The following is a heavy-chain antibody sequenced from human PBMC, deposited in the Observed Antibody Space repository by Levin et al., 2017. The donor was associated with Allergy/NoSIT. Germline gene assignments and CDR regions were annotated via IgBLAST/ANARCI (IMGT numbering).Heavy chain of an antibody. D-gene: IGHD3-9*01. Sequence: GGSLRLSCAASGFSFSSYSMNWVRQAPGKGLEWVSYISDSSNTIYYADSVMGRFTISRDNAKNSLYLQMNSLRAEDTAVYYCAREFELTDYTYDAFDIWGQGTMVTVSS. CDR2: ISDSSNTI. V-gene: IGHV3-48*01. CDR1: GFSFSSYS. J-gene: IGHJ3*02. CDR3: AREFELTDYTYDAFDI.